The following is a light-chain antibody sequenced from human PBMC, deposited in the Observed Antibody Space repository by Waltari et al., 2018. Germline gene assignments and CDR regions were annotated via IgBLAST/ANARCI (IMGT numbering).Light chain of an antibody. CDR2: KGN. CDR1: SGSLSTTSY. J-gene: IGLJ3*02. CDR3: SLYMGSGIWV. Sequence: QTVVTQEPSLSVSSGGTVTLTCTLSSGSLSTTSYATWYQQTPGQAPPTLVYKGNSRSSGVPDRFSGSILGNKAALTITGAQADDECDYYCSLYMGSGIWVFGGGTKLTVL. V-gene: IGLV8-61*01.